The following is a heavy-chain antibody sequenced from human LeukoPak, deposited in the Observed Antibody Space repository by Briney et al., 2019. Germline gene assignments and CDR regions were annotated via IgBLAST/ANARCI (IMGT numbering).Heavy chain of an antibody. V-gene: IGHV3-23*01. CDR3: AKDPIFSGSYGVFDY. CDR2: IIDSGNSI. D-gene: IGHD1-26*01. J-gene: IGHJ4*02. Sequence: GGSLRFSCAASGFTFSSCAMSWVRQAPGEGLEWVSTIIDSGNSIYYADSAEGRFTISRDNSKNTLYLQMNSLRAGDTAVYYCAKDPIFSGSYGVFDYWGLGTLVTVSS. CDR1: GFTFSSCA.